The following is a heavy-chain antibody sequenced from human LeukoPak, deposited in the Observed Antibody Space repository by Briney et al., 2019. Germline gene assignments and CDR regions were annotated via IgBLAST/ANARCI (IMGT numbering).Heavy chain of an antibody. Sequence: GGXXRLSCAASGFTFSSYNMXXVRQAPGXXXXXXSSISSSSSYIYYAXSXXGRXTISRDNAKNSLYLQMNSLRAEDTAVYYCARDRYGDYGHDYWGQGTLVTVSS. D-gene: IGHD4-17*01. CDR1: GFTFSSYN. CDR2: ISSSSSYI. J-gene: IGHJ4*02. CDR3: ARDRYGDYGHDY. V-gene: IGHV3-21*01.